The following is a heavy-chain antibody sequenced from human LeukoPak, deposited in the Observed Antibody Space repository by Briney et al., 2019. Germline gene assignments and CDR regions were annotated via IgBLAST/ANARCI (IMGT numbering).Heavy chain of an antibody. D-gene: IGHD3-3*01. Sequence: ASVKVSCKASGYTFTSYDINWVRQATGQGLEWMGWMNPNSGNTGYAQKFQGRVTITRNTSISTAYMELSSLRSEDTAVYYCARVLYDFWSGYYTRRGYGMDVWGQGTTVTVSS. CDR2: MNPNSGNT. CDR1: GYTFTSYD. V-gene: IGHV1-8*01. J-gene: IGHJ6*02. CDR3: ARVLYDFWSGYYTRRGYGMDV.